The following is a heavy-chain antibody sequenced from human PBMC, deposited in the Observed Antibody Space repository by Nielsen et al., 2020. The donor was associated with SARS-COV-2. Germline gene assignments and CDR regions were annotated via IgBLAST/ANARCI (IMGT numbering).Heavy chain of an antibody. CDR2: ISTSSSI. CDR3: VRDRGSGWSRGRNYNYFGMDV. D-gene: IGHD6-19*01. J-gene: IGHJ6*02. Sequence: GESLKISCAASGFTFSIYSMNWVRQAPGKGLEWVSFISTSSSIYYADSVQGRFTISKDYLQINDLRAEDTAVYYCVRDRGSGWSRGRNYNYFGMDVWGQGTTVTVSS. V-gene: IGHV3-21*05. CDR1: GFTFSIYS.